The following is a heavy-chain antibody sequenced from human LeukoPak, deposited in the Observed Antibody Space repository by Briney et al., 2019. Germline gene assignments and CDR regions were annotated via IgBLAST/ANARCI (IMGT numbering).Heavy chain of an antibody. CDR3: ARDPLLTIFGEVIIGYFDY. J-gene: IGHJ4*02. D-gene: IGHD3-3*01. CDR1: GFTFSSYA. CDR2: ISSDGSNK. V-gene: IGHV3-30*01. Sequence: GGSLRLSCAVSGFTFSSYAIPWVCQGPAQGLGCVSVISSDGSNKYYADSVKGRFTISEDNSKNTLYLQMNSLRAEDTAVYYCARDPLLTIFGEVIIGYFDYWGQGTLVTVSS.